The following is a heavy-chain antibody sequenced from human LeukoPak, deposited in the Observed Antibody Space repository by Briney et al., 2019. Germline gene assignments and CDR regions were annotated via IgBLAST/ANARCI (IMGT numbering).Heavy chain of an antibody. J-gene: IGHJ4*02. V-gene: IGHV3-23*01. CDR1: GFIFSSSA. CDR2: ISGRGGNT. D-gene: IGHD3-10*01. CDR3: ARDRGSGLDY. Sequence: GVSLRLSCAASGFIFSSSAMNWVRQAPGKGLEWVSAISGRGGNTYYADSVKGRFTISRDNSKNTLYLQMNSLRAEDTAVYYCARDRGSGLDYWGQGTLVTVSS.